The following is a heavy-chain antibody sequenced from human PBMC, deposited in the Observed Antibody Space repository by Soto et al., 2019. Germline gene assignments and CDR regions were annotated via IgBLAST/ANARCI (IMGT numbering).Heavy chain of an antibody. CDR1: GFSLNDHY. CDR3: TRGVVIMNVYAGLDV. CDR2: SRNTANNYTT. V-gene: IGHV3-72*01. J-gene: IGHJ6*02. Sequence: EVQLVESGGGLVQPGGSLRLSCGVSGFSLNDHYMDWVRQAPGKGLEWVGRSRNTANNYTTDYAASVKGRFIISRDDPKSSLYLHMNSLKTEDTAVYYCTRGVVIMNVYAGLDVWGQGTTVTVSS. D-gene: IGHD3-9*01.